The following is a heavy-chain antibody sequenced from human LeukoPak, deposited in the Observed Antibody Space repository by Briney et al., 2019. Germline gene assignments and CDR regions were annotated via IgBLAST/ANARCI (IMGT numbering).Heavy chain of an antibody. Sequence: PGGSLGLSCAASGFTFSSHGMHWVRQAPGKGLEWVAVIWYDGINKYYADSVKGRFTISRDNAKNSLYLQMNSLRAEDTAVYYCARDRGYYCDSSGDDYSDAFDIWGQGTMVTVSS. J-gene: IGHJ3*02. CDR2: IWYDGINK. CDR3: ARDRGYYCDSSGDDYSDAFDI. CDR1: GFTFSSHG. V-gene: IGHV3-33*01. D-gene: IGHD3-22*01.